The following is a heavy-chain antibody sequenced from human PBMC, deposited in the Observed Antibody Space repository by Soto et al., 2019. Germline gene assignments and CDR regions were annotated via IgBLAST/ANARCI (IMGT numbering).Heavy chain of an antibody. V-gene: IGHV5-51*01. J-gene: IGHJ6*02. Sequence: GESLKISCKGSGYSVTSYWNGWVRQVPGKGLEWRGSIYPGDSDTRYSPSFQGQVTISADKSISTAYLQWSSPKASDTAMYYCARHPLRAAPIFYYYCGMHVWGQGTTVTVSS. CDR3: ARHPLRAAPIFYYYCGMHV. D-gene: IGHD6-6*01. CDR2: IYPGDSDT. CDR1: GYSVTSYW.